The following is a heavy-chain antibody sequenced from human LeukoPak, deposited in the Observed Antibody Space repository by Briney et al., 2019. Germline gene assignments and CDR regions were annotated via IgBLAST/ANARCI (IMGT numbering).Heavy chain of an antibody. V-gene: IGHV4-38-2*02. CDR1: GYSISSGHY. Sequence: SETLSLPCSVSGYSISSGHYWGWIRQPPGKGLEWIATIYHSPNTYYNPPLKSRVTISVDTSRNRFSLKVNSVTAADTAVYYCARVSASWGFDFWGQGALVTVSS. D-gene: IGHD7-27*01. CDR3: ARVSASWGFDF. J-gene: IGHJ4*02. CDR2: IYHSPNT.